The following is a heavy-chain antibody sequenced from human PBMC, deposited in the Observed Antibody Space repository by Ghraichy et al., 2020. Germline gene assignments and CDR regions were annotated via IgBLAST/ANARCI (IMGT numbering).Heavy chain of an antibody. V-gene: IGHV3-48*02. J-gene: IGHJ5*01. CDR3: VSRPEYRGNWWFDS. CDR1: GFTFSNYD. CDR2: ISSSGRTI. Sequence: GGSLRLSCAASGFTFSNYDMNWVRQAPGKGLEWLSCISSSGRTIYYAASVKGRFTISRDNAQNSLYLQITSLTDEDTAVYYCVSRPEYRGNWWFDSWGQGTLVTVSS. D-gene: IGHD6-6*01.